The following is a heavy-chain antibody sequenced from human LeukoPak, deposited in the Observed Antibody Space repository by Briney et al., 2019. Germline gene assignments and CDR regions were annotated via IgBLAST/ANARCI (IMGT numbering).Heavy chain of an antibody. J-gene: IGHJ2*01. V-gene: IGHV1-18*01. CDR2: ISAYNGNT. Sequence: ASVKVSCKASGYTFTSYSITWLRQGPGQGLEWMGWISAYNGNTNYAQKLQGRVTMTTDTSTSTVYMDLRSLRSDDTAVYYCARARYGGNSGYWYLDLWGRGTLVTVSS. CDR1: GYTFTSYS. D-gene: IGHD4-23*01. CDR3: ARARYGGNSGYWYLDL.